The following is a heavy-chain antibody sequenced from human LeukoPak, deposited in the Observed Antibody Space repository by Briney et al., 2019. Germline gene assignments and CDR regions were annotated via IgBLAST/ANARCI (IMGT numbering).Heavy chain of an antibody. D-gene: IGHD2-2*01. Sequence: SETLSLTCTVSGGSISSYYWSWIRQPPGKGLEWIGYIYYSGSTNYNPSLKSRVTISVDTSKNQFSLKLSSVTAADTAVYYCARSSSFRYQLSRFDPWGQGTLVTVSS. CDR1: GGSISSYY. J-gene: IGHJ5*02. V-gene: IGHV4-59*01. CDR3: ARSSSFRYQLSRFDP. CDR2: IYYSGST.